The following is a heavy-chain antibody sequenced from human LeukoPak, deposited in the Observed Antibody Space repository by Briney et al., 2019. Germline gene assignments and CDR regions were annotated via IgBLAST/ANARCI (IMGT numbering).Heavy chain of an antibody. J-gene: IGHJ6*02. Sequence: PGGSLRLSCAASGFTFSSYAMHWVRQAPGKGLEWVAVISYDGSNKYYADSVKGRFTISRDNSKNTLYLQMNSLRAEDTAVYYCARALGELVSWNKGYYYYGMDVWGQGTTVTVSS. CDR3: ARALGELVSWNKGYYYYGMDV. V-gene: IGHV3-30*04. D-gene: IGHD1/OR15-1a*01. CDR2: ISYDGSNK. CDR1: GFTFSSYA.